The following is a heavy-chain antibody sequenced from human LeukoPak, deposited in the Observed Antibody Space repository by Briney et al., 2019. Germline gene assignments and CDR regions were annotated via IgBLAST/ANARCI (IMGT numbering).Heavy chain of an antibody. J-gene: IGHJ4*02. Sequence: SETLSLTCAVSGYSISSGDYWGWIRQSPGKGLEWIGNIFHSGSAYHNPSLKSRVTISVDTSKNEFSLKLSSVTAADTAVYYCARGIYYLIEYWGQGTLVTVSS. CDR3: ARGIYYLIEY. CDR1: GYSISSGDY. D-gene: IGHD3-10*01. V-gene: IGHV4-38-2*01. CDR2: IFHSGSA.